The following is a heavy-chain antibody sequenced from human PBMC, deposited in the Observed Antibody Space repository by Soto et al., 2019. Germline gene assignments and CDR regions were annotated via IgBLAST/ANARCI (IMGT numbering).Heavy chain of an antibody. Sequence: SETLSLTCAVYGGSFSGYYWSWIRQPPGKGLEWIGEINHSGSTNYNPSLKSRVTISVDTSKNQFSLKLSSVTAADTAVYYCARGNPITGTAHPALNWFDPWGQGTLVTVSS. D-gene: IGHD1-20*01. CDR3: ARGNPITGTAHPALNWFDP. J-gene: IGHJ5*02. CDR1: GGSFSGYY. V-gene: IGHV4-34*01. CDR2: INHSGST.